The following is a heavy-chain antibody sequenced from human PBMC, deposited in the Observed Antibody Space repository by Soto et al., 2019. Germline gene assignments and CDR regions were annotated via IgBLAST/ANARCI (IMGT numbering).Heavy chain of an antibody. CDR3: ARSQYSSSWYPFDY. V-gene: IGHV3-33*01. CDR2: IYYDGSNK. Sequence: QVQLVESGGGVVQPGRSLRLSCAASGFTFSSYGMHWVRQAPGKGLEGVAVIYYDGSNKYYADSVKGRFTISRDNSKNTLYLQMNSLRAEDTAVFYCARSQYSSSWYPFDYWGQGTLVTVSS. CDR1: GFTFSSYG. J-gene: IGHJ4*02. D-gene: IGHD6-13*01.